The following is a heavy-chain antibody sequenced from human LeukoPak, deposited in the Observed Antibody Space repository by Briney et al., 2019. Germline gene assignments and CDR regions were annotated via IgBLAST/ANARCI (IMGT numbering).Heavy chain of an antibody. D-gene: IGHD3-22*01. V-gene: IGHV4-39*07. Sequence: PSETLSLTCTVSGGSISSSSYYWGWIRQPPGKGLEWIGSIYYSGSTYYNPSLKSRVTISVDTSKNQFSLKLSSVTAADTAVYYCARARKNTMIVVVISRYYFDYWGQGTLVTVSS. J-gene: IGHJ4*02. CDR2: IYYSGST. CDR1: GGSISSSSYY. CDR3: ARARKNTMIVVVISRYYFDY.